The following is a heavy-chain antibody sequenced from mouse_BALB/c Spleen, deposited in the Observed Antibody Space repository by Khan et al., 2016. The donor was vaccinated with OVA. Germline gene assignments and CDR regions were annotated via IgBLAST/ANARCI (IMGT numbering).Heavy chain of an antibody. J-gene: IGHJ4*01. V-gene: IGHV7-3*02. CDR2: IRNKANGYTT. CDR3: ARDNPYAMDY. CDR1: GFTFTDYY. Sequence: EVELVESGGGLVQPGGSLRLSCATSGFTFTDYYMSWVRQPPGKALEWLGFIRNKANGYTTEYSASVKGRFTISRDNSQSILYLLMNTLRAEDSATYYCARDNPYAMDYWGQGTSVTVSS.